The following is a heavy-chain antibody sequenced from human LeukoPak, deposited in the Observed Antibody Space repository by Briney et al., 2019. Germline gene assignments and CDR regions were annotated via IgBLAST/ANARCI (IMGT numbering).Heavy chain of an antibody. CDR3: ARYCSSTSCYVH. CDR1: GYTFTGYY. J-gene: IGHJ4*02. V-gene: IGHV1-2*07. D-gene: IGHD2-2*01. CDR2: INPDSGGT. Sequence: GASVKVSCKASGYTFTGYYMHWVRQAPGQGLEWMGWINPDSGGTNYAHKFQGRVTMTRDTSISTAYMELNRLRSDDTAVYYCARYCSSTSCYVHWGQGTLVTVSS.